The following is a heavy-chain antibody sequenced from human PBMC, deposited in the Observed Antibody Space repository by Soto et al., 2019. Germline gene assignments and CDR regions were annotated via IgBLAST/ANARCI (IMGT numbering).Heavy chain of an antibody. CDR1: GFTFNIYW. D-gene: IGHD6-6*01. CDR3: ARGGRPDI. Sequence: GGSLRLSCVASGFTFNIYWMSWVRQAPGKGLEWVANIKQDGSDKYYVDSVKGRFTISRDNGKNSLYLQMNSLRVDDTAVYYCARGGRPDIWGQGTMVTVSS. J-gene: IGHJ3*02. CDR2: IKQDGSDK. V-gene: IGHV3-7*01.